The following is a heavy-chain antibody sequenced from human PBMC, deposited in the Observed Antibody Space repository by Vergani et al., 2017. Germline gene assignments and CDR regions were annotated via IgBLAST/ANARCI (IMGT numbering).Heavy chain of an antibody. V-gene: IGHV5-51*03. CDR3: ASGGHGSENWGALQL. CDR2: INPIDSKI. J-gene: IGHJ3*01. Sequence: EVMLVQSGAEVKKPGESLKISCKYSESSFISNEIAWVRQMSGKGLQWMGNINPIDSKIAYSPSFQGQAIMSLDKSITTAYLQWRSLQASDTATYFCASGGHGSENWGALQLWGQGTNITVSS. D-gene: IGHD3-10*01. CDR1: ESSFISNE.